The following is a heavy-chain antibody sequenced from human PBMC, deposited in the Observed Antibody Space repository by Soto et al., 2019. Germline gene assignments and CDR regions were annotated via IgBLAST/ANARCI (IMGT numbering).Heavy chain of an antibody. Sequence: GGSLRLSCAASGFTFSSYAMSWVRQAPGKGLEWVSAISGSGGSTYYADSVKGRFTISRDNSKNTLYLQMNSLRAEDTAVYYCAKDLSPSMAYYYYYGMDVWGQGTTVTVSS. D-gene: IGHD3-10*01. CDR3: AKDLSPSMAYYYYYGMDV. J-gene: IGHJ6*02. CDR1: GFTFSSYA. V-gene: IGHV3-23*01. CDR2: ISGSGGST.